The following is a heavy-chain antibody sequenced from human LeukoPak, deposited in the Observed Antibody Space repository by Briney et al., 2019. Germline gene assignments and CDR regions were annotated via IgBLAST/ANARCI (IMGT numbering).Heavy chain of an antibody. Sequence: GGSLRLSCAASGFTFSDYYMSWIRQAPGKGLEWVSYISSSSYTNYADSEKGRFTISRDNAKNSLYLQMNSLRAEDTAVYYCARDVEGFYYYGMDVWGKGTTVTVSS. CDR2: ISSSSYT. J-gene: IGHJ6*04. CDR1: GFTFSDYY. D-gene: IGHD2-15*01. CDR3: ARDVEGFYYYGMDV. V-gene: IGHV3-11*06.